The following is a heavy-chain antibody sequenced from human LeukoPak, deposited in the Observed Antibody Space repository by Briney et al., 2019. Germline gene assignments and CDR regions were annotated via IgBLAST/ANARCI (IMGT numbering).Heavy chain of an antibody. J-gene: IGHJ4*02. CDR3: AKVEEKCGYNCYFVDS. CDR1: GFTLSSCA. V-gene: IGHV3-23*01. Sequence: PGGSLRLSCAASGFTLSSCAMGWVRQAPGQGPEWVSGSGGRGGTTYYAESVKGRFTISRDNFKNTLYLQMNSLRAEDTAIYYCAKVEEKCGYNCYFVDSWGQGILVTVSS. CDR2: SGGRGGTT. D-gene: IGHD1-20*01.